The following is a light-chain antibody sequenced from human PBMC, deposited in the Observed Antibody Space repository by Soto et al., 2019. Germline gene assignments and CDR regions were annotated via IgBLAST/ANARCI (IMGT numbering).Light chain of an antibody. CDR3: GSWDSTLRAYV. J-gene: IGLJ1*01. Sequence: QSVLTQPPSVSAAPGQKVTISCSGSSSNIGGNSVSWYQQLPGTAPKLLIYDDNKRPSGIPDRFSGSKSGTSATLGITGFQTGDEADYYRGSWDSTLRAYVFGPGTKVTVL. V-gene: IGLV1-51*01. CDR1: SSNIGGNS. CDR2: DDN.